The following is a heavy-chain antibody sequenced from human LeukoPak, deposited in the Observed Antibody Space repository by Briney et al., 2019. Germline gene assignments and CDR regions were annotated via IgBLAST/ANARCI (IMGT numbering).Heavy chain of an antibody. Sequence: SETLSLTCTVSGGSISSYYWSWIRQPPGKGLEWIGYIYYSGSTNYNPSLKSRVTISVDTSKNQFSLKLSSMTAADTAVYYCARTPTDYGDYYFDYWGQGTLVTVSS. CDR3: ARTPTDYGDYYFDY. D-gene: IGHD4-17*01. CDR2: IYYSGST. V-gene: IGHV4-59*01. J-gene: IGHJ4*02. CDR1: GGSISSYY.